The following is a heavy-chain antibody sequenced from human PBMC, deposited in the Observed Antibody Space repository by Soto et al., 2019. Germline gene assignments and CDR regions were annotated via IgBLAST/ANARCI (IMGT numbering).Heavy chain of an antibody. D-gene: IGHD4-17*01. CDR3: ARAYGDYVFDY. Sequence: QVQLQESGPGLVKPSETLSLTCTVSGGSISSYYWSWIRQPPGKGLEWIGYIYYSGSTNYNPSLKGRVTISVDTSKNQFSLKLGSVTAADTAVYYCARAYGDYVFDYWGQGTLVTVSS. J-gene: IGHJ4*02. CDR2: IYYSGST. V-gene: IGHV4-59*01. CDR1: GGSISSYY.